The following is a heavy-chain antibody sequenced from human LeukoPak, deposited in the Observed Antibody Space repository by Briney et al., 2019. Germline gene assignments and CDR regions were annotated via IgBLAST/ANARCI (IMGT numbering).Heavy chain of an antibody. CDR2: IYYSGST. CDR3: ASTYYDILTGYPKYNWFDP. J-gene: IGHJ5*02. V-gene: IGHV4-30-4*01. CDR1: GGSISSGDYY. D-gene: IGHD3-9*01. Sequence: SETLSLTCTVSGGSISSGDYYWRWIRQPPGKGLEWIGYIYYSGSTYYNPSLKSRVTISVDTSKNQFSLKLSSVTAADTAVYYCASTYYDILTGYPKYNWFDPWGQGTLVTVSS.